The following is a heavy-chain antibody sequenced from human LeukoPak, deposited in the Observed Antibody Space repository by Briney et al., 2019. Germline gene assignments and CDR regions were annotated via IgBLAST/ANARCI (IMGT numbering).Heavy chain of an antibody. CDR2: ISAYNGNT. Sequence: GASVKVSCKASGYTFTCYGISWVRQAPAQGIEWMGWISAYNGNTNYAQKLQGRATITTDTCTSTAYMELRSLRSGDTAVYYCARYPGGEILFDPWGQGTLVTVSS. D-gene: IGHD2-21*01. V-gene: IGHV1-18*01. J-gene: IGHJ5*02. CDR1: GYTFTCYG. CDR3: ARYPGGEILFDP.